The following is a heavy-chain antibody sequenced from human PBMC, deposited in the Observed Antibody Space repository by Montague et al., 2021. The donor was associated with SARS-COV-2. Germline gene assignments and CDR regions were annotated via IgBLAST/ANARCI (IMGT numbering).Heavy chain of an antibody. CDR3: ARGWNYAFDI. V-gene: IGHV6-1*01. Sequence: CAISGDSVPRNNPAWNWIRQSPSRGLEWLGRTYYGSSWNTDYAVSVKSRITISPDTSKNQLSLHLNSVTPEDTAVYYCARGWNYAFDIWSQGTMVTVSS. CDR2: TYYGSSWNT. CDR1: GDSVPRNNPA. D-gene: IGHD1-7*01. J-gene: IGHJ3*02.